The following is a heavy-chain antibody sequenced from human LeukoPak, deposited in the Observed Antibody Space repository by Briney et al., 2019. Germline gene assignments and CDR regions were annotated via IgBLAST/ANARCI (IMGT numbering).Heavy chain of an antibody. CDR1: GFTFSSYW. CDR2: INNDGSGT. V-gene: IGHV3-74*01. J-gene: IGHJ4*02. CDR3: ARGGWGTAIDY. Sequence: GGSLRLSCAASGFTFSSYWMHWVRQGPGKGLVWVSRINNDGSGTTYADSVKGRFTISRDNAKNTVDLQMNSLRAEDTAVYYCARGGWGTAIDYLGQGTLVTVSS. D-gene: IGHD1-7*01.